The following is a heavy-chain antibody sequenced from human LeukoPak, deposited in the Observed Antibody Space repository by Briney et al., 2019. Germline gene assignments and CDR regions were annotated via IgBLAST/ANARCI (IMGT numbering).Heavy chain of an antibody. D-gene: IGHD2-2*01. CDR2: IYTSGST. J-gene: IGHJ6*03. CDR1: GGSISSGSYY. V-gene: IGHV4-61*02. CDR3: ARLGYCSSTSCYGYYYYYMDV. Sequence: PSQTLSLTCTVSGGSISSGSYYWSWIRQPAGKGLEWIGRIYTSGSTNYNPSLKSRVTISVDTSKNQFSLKLSSVTAADTAVYYCARLGYCSSTSCYGYYYYYMDVWGKGTTVTVSS.